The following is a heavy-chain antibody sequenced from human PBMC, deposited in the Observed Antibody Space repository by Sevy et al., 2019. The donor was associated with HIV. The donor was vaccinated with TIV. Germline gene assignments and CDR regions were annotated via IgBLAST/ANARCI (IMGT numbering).Heavy chain of an antibody. CDR2: FDPEDGDPEDGKT. Sequence: ASVKVSCKVSGYTLTKLSMHWVRQTPGKGLEWMTTFDPEDGDPEDGKTIYAQKFLGRVTMTEDTSTDTAYMELSSLRSEDTAVYYCATTKDYYDSCGYPFDSGGQGTLVTVSS. CDR1: GYTLTKLS. J-gene: IGHJ4*02. V-gene: IGHV1-24*01. CDR3: ATTKDYYDSCGYPFDS. D-gene: IGHD3-22*01.